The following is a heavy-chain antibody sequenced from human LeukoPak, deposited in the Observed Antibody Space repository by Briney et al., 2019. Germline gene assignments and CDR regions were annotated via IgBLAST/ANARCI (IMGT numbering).Heavy chain of an antibody. Sequence: ASVKVSCKASGYTFTSYGISWVRPAPGQGLEWMGWISAYNGNTNYAQKLQGRVTMTTDTSTSTAYMELRSLRSDDTAVYYCARAGIAAASYWFDPWGQGTLVTVSS. CDR3: ARAGIAAASYWFDP. CDR1: GYTFTSYG. CDR2: ISAYNGNT. D-gene: IGHD6-13*01. J-gene: IGHJ5*02. V-gene: IGHV1-18*01.